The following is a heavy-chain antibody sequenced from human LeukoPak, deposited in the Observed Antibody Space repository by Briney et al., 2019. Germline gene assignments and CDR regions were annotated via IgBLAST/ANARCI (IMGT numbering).Heavy chain of an antibody. CDR2: INPNSGGT. D-gene: IGHD3-22*01. Sequence: ASVKVSCKASGYTFTGYYMHWVRQAPGQGLEWMGRINPNSGGTNYAQKFQGRVTMTRDTSISTACMELSRLRSDDTAVYYCARVYSYDSSGYPYDAFDIWGQGTMVTVSS. CDR3: ARVYSYDSSGYPYDAFDI. J-gene: IGHJ3*02. CDR1: GYTFTGYY. V-gene: IGHV1-2*06.